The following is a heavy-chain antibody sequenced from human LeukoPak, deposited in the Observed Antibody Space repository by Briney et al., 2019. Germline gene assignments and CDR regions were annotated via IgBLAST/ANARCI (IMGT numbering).Heavy chain of an antibody. Sequence: GASVKVFCKSFGYTFTSNYMHWVRQAPGQGPEWMGVISPSGGSTTYAQKFHGRVTLTRDMSTSTDYLELSNLRSEDTAVYYCARDNSVRDEASWFNHWGQGTLVTVSS. CDR1: GYTFTSNY. CDR3: ARDNSVRDEASWFNH. D-gene: IGHD5-24*01. V-gene: IGHV1-46*01. J-gene: IGHJ5*02. CDR2: ISPSGGST.